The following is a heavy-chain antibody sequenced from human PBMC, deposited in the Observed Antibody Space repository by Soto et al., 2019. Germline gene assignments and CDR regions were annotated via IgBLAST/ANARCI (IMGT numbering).Heavy chain of an antibody. CDR3: ARDTGLFDYYYGRDV. CDR1: GFTFSSYA. V-gene: IGHV3-30-3*01. D-gene: IGHD3-22*01. CDR2: ISYDGSNK. Sequence: GGSLRLSCAASGFTFSSYAMHWVRQAPGKGLEWVAVISYDGSNKYYADSVKGRFTISRDNSKNTLYLQMNSLRAEDTAVYYCARDTGLFDYYYGRDVWGQGTTGTVS. J-gene: IGHJ6*02.